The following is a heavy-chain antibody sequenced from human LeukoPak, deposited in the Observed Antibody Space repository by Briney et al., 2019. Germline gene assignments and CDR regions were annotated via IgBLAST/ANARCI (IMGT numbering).Heavy chain of an antibody. CDR1: GFTVSSNY. J-gene: IGHJ6*03. CDR2: IYNGDGT. D-gene: IGHD3-10*01. Sequence: GGSLRLSCAASGFTVSSNYMSWVRQAPGKGLEWVSVIYNGDGTYYADSGKGRFTISRDNSKNTLYLQMNSLRAEDTAVYYCARHGSITMVRGKRRYYYMDVWGKGTTVTISS. V-gene: IGHV3-53*01. CDR3: ARHGSITMVRGKRRYYYMDV.